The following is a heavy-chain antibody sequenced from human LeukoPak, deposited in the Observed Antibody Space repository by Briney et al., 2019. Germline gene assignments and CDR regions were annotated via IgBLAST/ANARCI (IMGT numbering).Heavy chain of an antibody. CDR3: AKESPVAATGRSWFDP. CDR2: ITGSGGNT. J-gene: IGHJ5*02. V-gene: IGHV3-23*01. Sequence: PGGSLRLSCAASGFTFSSYAMSWVRQAPGKGLEWVSTITGSGGNTYYADSVKGRFTISRDNSKSTLYLQMNSLRAEDTAIYYCAKESPVAATGRSWFDPWGQGTLVTVSS. CDR1: GFTFSSYA. D-gene: IGHD6-13*01.